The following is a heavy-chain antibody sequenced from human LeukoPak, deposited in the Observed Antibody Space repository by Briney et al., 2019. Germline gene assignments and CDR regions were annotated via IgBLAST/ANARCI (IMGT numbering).Heavy chain of an antibody. CDR1: GGSISSSSYY. Sequence: PSETLSLTCTVSGGSISSSSYYWSWIRQPPGKGLEWIGEINHSGSTNYNPSLKSRVTISVDTSKNQFSLKLSSVTAADTAVYYCARTTKLYYFDYWGQGTLVTVSS. D-gene: IGHD5-18*01. CDR2: INHSGST. V-gene: IGHV4-39*07. CDR3: ARTTKLYYFDY. J-gene: IGHJ4*02.